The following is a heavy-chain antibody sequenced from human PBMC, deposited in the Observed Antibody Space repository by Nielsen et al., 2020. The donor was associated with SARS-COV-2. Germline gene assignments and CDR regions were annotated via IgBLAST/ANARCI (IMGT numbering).Heavy chain of an antibody. V-gene: IGHV3-23*01. Sequence: GGSLRLSCAASGFTFSSYAMSWVRQAPGKGLEWVSGISGSGGSTYYADSVKGRFTISRDNSKNTLYLQMNSLRAEDTAVYYCAKGAESCSSTSCYSYYFDYWGQGTLVTVSS. D-gene: IGHD2-2*01. CDR1: GFTFSSYA. J-gene: IGHJ4*01. CDR3: AKGAESCSSTSCYSYYFDY. CDR2: ISGSGGST.